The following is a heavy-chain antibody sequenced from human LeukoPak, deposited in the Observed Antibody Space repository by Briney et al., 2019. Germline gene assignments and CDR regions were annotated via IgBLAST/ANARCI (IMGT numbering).Heavy chain of an antibody. J-gene: IGHJ4*02. CDR3: AKTTVTAMVTDTDY. CDR2: ISGSGGST. V-gene: IGHV3-23*01. D-gene: IGHD5-18*01. Sequence: PGGSLRLSCAASGFTFSSYAMSWVRQAPGKGLEWVLAISGSGGSTYYADSVKGRFTISRDNSKNTLYLQMNSLRAEDTAVYYCAKTTVTAMVTDTDYWGQGTLVTVSS. CDR1: GFTFSSYA.